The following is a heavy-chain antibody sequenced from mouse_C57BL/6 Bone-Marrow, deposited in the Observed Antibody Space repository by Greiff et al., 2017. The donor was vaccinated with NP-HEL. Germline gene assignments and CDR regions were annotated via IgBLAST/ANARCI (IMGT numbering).Heavy chain of an antibody. D-gene: IGHD2-5*01. J-gene: IGHJ4*01. Sequence: DVKLVESGGGLVQPGESLKLSCESNEYEFPSHDMSWVRKTPEKRLELVAAINSDGGSTYYPDTMERRFIISRDNTKKTLYLQMSSLRSEDTALYYCARPYYSNYTPYYYAMDYWGQGTSVTVSS. CDR1: EYEFPSHD. V-gene: IGHV5-2*01. CDR2: INSDGGST. CDR3: ARPYYSNYTPYYYAMDY.